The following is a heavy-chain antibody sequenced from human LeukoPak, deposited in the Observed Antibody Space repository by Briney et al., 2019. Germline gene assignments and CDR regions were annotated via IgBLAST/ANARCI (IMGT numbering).Heavy chain of an antibody. CDR2: IYSDGST. D-gene: IGHD4-23*01. V-gene: IGHV3-66*01. CDR1: GLTVTSNY. J-gene: IGHJ4*02. CDR3: ARRPDYGGTPTFDY. Sequence: PGGSLRLSCAASGLTVTSNYMSWVRQATGKGLECVSVIYSDGSTYYADPVKGRFSISRDNSKNTLYLQMNSLRVEDTAVYYCARRPDYGGTPTFDYWGQGTLVTVSS.